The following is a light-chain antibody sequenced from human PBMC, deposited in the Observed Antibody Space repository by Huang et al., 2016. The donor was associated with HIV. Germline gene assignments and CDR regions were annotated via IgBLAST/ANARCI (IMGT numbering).Light chain of an antibody. CDR1: LSLLHSDGYNY. J-gene: IGKJ5*01. CDR3: MQSLQSPGT. CDR2: LGS. Sequence: EIVMTQSPLSLPVTPGEPDSISCRSNLSLLHSDGYNYLDCYLQKPGQSPQLLIYLGSNRASGVPYRFSGSGSGTEYTLKISGAEAEDVGLYYCMQSLQSPGTFGQGTRLEIK. V-gene: IGKV2-28*01.